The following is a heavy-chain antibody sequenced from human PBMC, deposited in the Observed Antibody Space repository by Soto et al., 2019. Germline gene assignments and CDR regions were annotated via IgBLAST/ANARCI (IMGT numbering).Heavy chain of an antibody. D-gene: IGHD3-3*01. V-gene: IGHV3-23*01. CDR2: ISGSGNRR. Sequence: GGSLRLSCAASGFTFSSYAMSWVRQAPGKGLEWVSGISGSGNRRHYADSVKGRFFISRDNSKNTVSLQMNSLGAGDTAVYYYAKEPDEVCGAYTLFAPWGLGTLVTVSS. J-gene: IGHJ5*02. CDR3: AKEPDEVCGAYTLFAP. CDR1: GFTFSSYA.